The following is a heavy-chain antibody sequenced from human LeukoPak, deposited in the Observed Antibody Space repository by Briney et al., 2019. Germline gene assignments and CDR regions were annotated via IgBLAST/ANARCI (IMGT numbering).Heavy chain of an antibody. CDR3: ARQHYDFSLPADY. J-gene: IGHJ4*02. CDR1: GFTFSSHE. D-gene: IGHD3-3*01. V-gene: IGHV3-48*03. CDR2: ISSSGSNI. Sequence: GGSLRLSCAASGFTFSSHEMNWVRQAPGKGLEWVSYISSSGSNIHYADSVKGRFTISRDNAKNSLYLQMNSLRAEDTAVYYCARQHYDFSLPADYWGQGTLVTVSS.